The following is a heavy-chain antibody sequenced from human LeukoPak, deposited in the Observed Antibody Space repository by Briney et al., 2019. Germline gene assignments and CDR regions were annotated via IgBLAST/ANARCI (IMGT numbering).Heavy chain of an antibody. CDR1: GFTFSNYA. Sequence: GGSLRLSCAASGFTFSNYAMSWVRQAPGKRLEWVSGISGSGSSTYYADSVKGRFTISRDNSKNTLYVQMNSLRAGDTAVYFCAKMPVSYSSGWTNFDYWGQGTLVTVSS. CDR2: ISGSGSST. V-gene: IGHV3-23*01. D-gene: IGHD6-19*01. CDR3: AKMPVSYSSGWTNFDY. J-gene: IGHJ4*02.